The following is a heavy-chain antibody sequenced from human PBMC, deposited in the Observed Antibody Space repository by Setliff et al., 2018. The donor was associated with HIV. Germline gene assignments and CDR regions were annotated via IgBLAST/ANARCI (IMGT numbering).Heavy chain of an antibody. CDR2: VYYTGNT. CDR3: ASSVAGSGPNWFDP. CDR1: GGSISSSSYY. Sequence: SETLSLTCTVSGGSISSSSYYWGWIRQPPGKGLEWIGSVYYTGNTYYNPSLKSRVTISVDTSKNQFSLKLSSVTAADTAVYYCASSVAGSGPNWFDPWGQGTLVTVSS. V-gene: IGHV4-39*01. J-gene: IGHJ5*02. D-gene: IGHD6-19*01.